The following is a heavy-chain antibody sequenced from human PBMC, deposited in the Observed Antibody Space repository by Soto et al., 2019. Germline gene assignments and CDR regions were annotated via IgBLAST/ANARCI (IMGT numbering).Heavy chain of an antibody. CDR3: TRRRDWTAMDPLDY. CDR1: GFIFTDSA. J-gene: IGHJ4*02. CDR2: IRSKVNTYAT. D-gene: IGHD5-18*01. Sequence: EVQLVESGGGLVQPGGSLKLSCAASGFIFTDSAIHWVSQASGKGLEWVGRIRSKVNTYATLYAASVKGRFTISRDDSMNTTYLQMNNLKTEDTAVYYCTRRRDWTAMDPLDYWGQGTLVTVSS. V-gene: IGHV3-73*02.